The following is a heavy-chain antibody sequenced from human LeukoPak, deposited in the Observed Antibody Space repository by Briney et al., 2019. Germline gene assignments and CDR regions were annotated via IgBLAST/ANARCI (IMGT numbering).Heavy chain of an antibody. J-gene: IGHJ4*02. CDR3: ATPIMYCGGDCFGDY. CDR2: IEQDGSQK. V-gene: IGHV3-7*01. D-gene: IGHD2-21*02. Sequence: GGSLRLSCAASGFTFSSYWLSWVRQAPGKGLEWVASIEQDGSQKYYVDSVRGRFTISRDNAKNSVFLQMNSLRAEDTAVYFCATPIMYCGGDCFGDYWGRGTLVTVSS. CDR1: GFTFSSYW.